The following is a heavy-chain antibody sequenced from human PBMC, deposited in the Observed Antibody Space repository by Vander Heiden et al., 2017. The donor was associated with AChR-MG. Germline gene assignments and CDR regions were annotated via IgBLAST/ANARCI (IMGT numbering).Heavy chain of an antibody. D-gene: IGHD3-22*01. J-gene: IGHJ4*02. CDR2: ISWNSGNI. CDR1: GFTFDAYA. Sequence: EVQLVESGGGLVQPGRSLRLSCAASGFTFDAYAMHWVRQAPGKGLEWVSGISWNSGNIGYAESVKGRFTISRDNAKNSLYLQMNSLRAEDTALYYCAKDMKDSSGYFPYFDYWGQGTLVTVSS. CDR3: AKDMKDSSGYFPYFDY. V-gene: IGHV3-9*01.